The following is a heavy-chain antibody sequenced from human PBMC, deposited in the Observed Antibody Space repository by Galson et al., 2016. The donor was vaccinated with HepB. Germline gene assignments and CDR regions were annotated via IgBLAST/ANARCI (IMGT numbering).Heavy chain of an antibody. Sequence: SLRLSCAASGFTFSTYDMHWVRQGIGKGLEWVSAIGTGADTYYADSVEGRFTISRENAKNSLFLQVNSLRAGDTAVYYCAREGKSSSWNNWYLDVWGRGTLVTVSS. J-gene: IGHJ2*01. CDR3: AREGKSSSWNNWYLDV. CDR1: GFTFSTYD. CDR2: IGTGADT. D-gene: IGHD6-13*01. V-gene: IGHV3-13*01.